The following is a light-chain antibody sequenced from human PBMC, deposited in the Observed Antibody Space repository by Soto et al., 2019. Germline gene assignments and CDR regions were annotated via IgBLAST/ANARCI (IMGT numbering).Light chain of an antibody. CDR2: GSS. CDR3: QSYDRSLSGSWV. CDR1: SSNIGAGYD. V-gene: IGLV1-40*01. J-gene: IGLJ3*02. Sequence: QSVLTQPPSVSGAPGQRVTISCTGSSSNIGAGYDVHWYRQLPGTAPKLLIYGSSNRPSGVTDRFSGSKSGPSASLAITGLQAEDEADYYCQSYDRSLSGSWVFGGGTKLTVL.